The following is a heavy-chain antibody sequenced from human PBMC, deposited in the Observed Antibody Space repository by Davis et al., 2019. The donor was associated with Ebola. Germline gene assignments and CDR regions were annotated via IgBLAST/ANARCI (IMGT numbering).Heavy chain of an antibody. Sequence: GESLKISCAASGFTCSSYSMNWVRQAPGKGLELISYINTIGNTIYYADSVKDRFTVSRDDSKNTLYLQMNSLRVDDTALYYCAGNYAKSAFDMWGPGTMVTVSS. V-gene: IGHV3-48*01. D-gene: IGHD3-16*01. CDR1: GFTCSSYS. CDR3: AGNYAKSAFDM. J-gene: IGHJ3*02. CDR2: INTIGNTI.